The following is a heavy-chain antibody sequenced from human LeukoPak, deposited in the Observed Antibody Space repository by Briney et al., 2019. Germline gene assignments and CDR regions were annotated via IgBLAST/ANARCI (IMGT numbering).Heavy chain of an antibody. V-gene: IGHV4-4*02. CDR3: ARSHDHLWGNYPDY. CDR2: IHHDGRI. D-gene: IGHD3-16*02. CDR1: GGSIYSTNW. J-gene: IGHJ4*02. Sequence: SETLSLTCAVSGGSIYSTNWWNWVRQPPGKGLEWIGEIHHDGRINYNPSLKSRVTLSVDKSKNQFSLRLNSVTAADTAMYYCARSHDHLWGNYPDYWGQGTLVTVSS.